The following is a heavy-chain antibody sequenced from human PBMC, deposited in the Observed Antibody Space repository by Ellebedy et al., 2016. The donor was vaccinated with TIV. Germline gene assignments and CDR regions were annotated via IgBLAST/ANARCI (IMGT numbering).Heavy chain of an antibody. V-gene: IGHV4-34*01. J-gene: IGHJ4*02. Sequence: SQTLSLTCAVYGGSFSGYYWSWIRHPPGKGLEWIGEINHSGSTNYNPSLKSRVTISVDTSKNPFSLKLSSVTAAETVVYYCARNHYGSGKYFDNWGQGTLVTVSS. CDR3: ARNHYGSGKYFDN. CDR1: GGSFSGYY. CDR2: INHSGST. D-gene: IGHD3-10*01.